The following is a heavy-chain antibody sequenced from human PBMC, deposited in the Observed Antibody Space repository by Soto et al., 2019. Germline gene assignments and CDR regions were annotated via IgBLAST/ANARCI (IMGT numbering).Heavy chain of an antibody. CDR1: GGSFSGYY. CDR3: ALNYDSSGYYFRY. D-gene: IGHD3-22*01. CDR2: INHSGST. Sequence: QVQLQQWGAGLLKPSETLSLTCAVYGGSFSGYYWSWIRQPPGKGLEWIGEINHSGSTNYNPSLKSRVTISVDTSKNQFSLKLSSVNAADTAVYYCALNYDSSGYYFRYWGQGTLVTVSS. V-gene: IGHV4-34*01. J-gene: IGHJ4*02.